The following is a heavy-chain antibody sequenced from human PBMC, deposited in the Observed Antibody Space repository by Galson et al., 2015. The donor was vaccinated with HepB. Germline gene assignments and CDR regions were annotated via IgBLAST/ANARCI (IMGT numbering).Heavy chain of an antibody. J-gene: IGHJ4*02. CDR1: GYSFTSYW. D-gene: IGHD5-18*01. Sequence: QSGAEVKKPGESLKISCKGSGYSFTSYWIGWVRQMPGKGLEWMGIIHPGDSDTRYSPSFQGQVTISADKSISTAYLQWSSLKASDTAMYYCARQGQIPDTAMVSAYFDYWGQGTLVTVSS. CDR2: IHPGDSDT. CDR3: ARQGQIPDTAMVSAYFDY. V-gene: IGHV5-51*01.